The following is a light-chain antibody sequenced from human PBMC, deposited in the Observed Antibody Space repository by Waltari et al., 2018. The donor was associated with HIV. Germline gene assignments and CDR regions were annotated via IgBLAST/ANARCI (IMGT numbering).Light chain of an antibody. Sequence: EGVLTQSPATLSLSPGERATLSCRASQSVNSNYLAWYQQIPGQAPRLLIYGASTRATSIPDRFRGSGSETDFTLTINRLEPEDSAVYYCQQYGRTFGQGTKVEL. CDR3: QQYGRT. CDR2: GAS. CDR1: QSVNSNY. V-gene: IGKV3-20*01. J-gene: IGKJ1*01.